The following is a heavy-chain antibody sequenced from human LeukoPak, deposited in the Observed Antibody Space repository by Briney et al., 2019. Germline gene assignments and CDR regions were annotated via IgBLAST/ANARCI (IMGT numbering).Heavy chain of an antibody. J-gene: IGHJ4*02. CDR3: ARVRVLRYFDWLDYLDY. CDR2: IKQDGSEK. Sequence: GGSLRLSCAASGFTFSSYWMSWVRQAPGKGLEWVANIKQDGSEKYYVDSVKGRFTISRDNAKNSLYLQMNSLRAEDTAVYYCARVRVLRYFDWLDYLDYWGQGTLVTVSS. V-gene: IGHV3-7*01. CDR1: GFTFSSYW. D-gene: IGHD3-9*01.